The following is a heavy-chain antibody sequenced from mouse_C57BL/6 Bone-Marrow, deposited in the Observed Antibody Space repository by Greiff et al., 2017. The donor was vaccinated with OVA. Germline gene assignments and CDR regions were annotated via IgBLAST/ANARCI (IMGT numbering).Heavy chain of an antibody. Sequence: VQRVESGAELARPGASVKLSCKASGYTFTSYGISWVKQRTGQGLEWIGEIYPRSGNTYYNEKFKGKATLTADKSSSTAYMELRSLTSEDSAVYFCARRGYYGYDYFDYWGQGTTLTVSS. CDR1: GYTFTSYG. CDR3: ARRGYYGYDYFDY. J-gene: IGHJ2*01. V-gene: IGHV1-81*01. CDR2: IYPRSGNT. D-gene: IGHD2-2*01.